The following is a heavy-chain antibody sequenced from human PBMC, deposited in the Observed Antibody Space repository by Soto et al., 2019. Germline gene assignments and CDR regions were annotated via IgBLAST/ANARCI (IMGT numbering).Heavy chain of an antibody. CDR1: GYTFTGYY. Sequence: QVQLVQSGAEVKKPGASVKVSCKASGYTFTGYYIHRVRQAPGQGLEWMGWINPNSGGTKYAQKFQGRVTMTRDTSIRTAYVELSSLRSDDTAVYYCARDLGITGTILDYWGQETLVTVSS. CDR3: ARDLGITGTILDY. CDR2: INPNSGGT. J-gene: IGHJ4*02. V-gene: IGHV1-2*02. D-gene: IGHD1-7*01.